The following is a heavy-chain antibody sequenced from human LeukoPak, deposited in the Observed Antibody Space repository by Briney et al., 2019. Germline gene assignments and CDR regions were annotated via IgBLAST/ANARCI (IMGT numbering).Heavy chain of an antibody. Sequence: GGSLRLSCAASGFTFGGYAMSWVRQAPGKGLEWVSTISHSDGTTWYADSVKGRFTISRDNSKNTLYLQMYSLRAEDTALYYCAKARDSSGLFDYWGQGTLVTVSS. D-gene: IGHD3-22*01. J-gene: IGHJ4*02. CDR2: ISHSDGTT. CDR3: AKARDSSGLFDY. V-gene: IGHV3-23*01. CDR1: GFTFGGYA.